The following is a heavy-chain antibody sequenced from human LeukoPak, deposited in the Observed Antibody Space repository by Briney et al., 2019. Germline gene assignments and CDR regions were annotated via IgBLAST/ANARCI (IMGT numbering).Heavy chain of an antibody. D-gene: IGHD2-21*01. CDR2: ISSSSSTI. V-gene: IGHV3-48*04. CDR1: EFTFSSYN. J-gene: IGHJ4*02. CDR3: ASTYGGLETFYRPLDH. Sequence: GGSLRLSCAASEFTFSSYNMNWVRQAPGKGLEWVSYISSSSSTIYYADSVKGRFTISRDNAKKSLFLQMNSLRAEDTAVYYCASTYGGLETFYRPLDHWGQGTLVTVSS.